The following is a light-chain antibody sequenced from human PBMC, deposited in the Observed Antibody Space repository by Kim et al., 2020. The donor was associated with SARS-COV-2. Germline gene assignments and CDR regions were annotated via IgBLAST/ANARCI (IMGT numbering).Light chain of an antibody. J-gene: IGLJ1*01. CDR2: GDT. CDR3: QSYDNRLIIYV. V-gene: IGLV1-40*01. Sequence: VTITCAGGDSQVGPASGGPLSQHLHRTAPSPLLSGDTLRPSGVPDRFSGSKSGTSASLAITGLQAEDEADYYCQSYDNRLIIYVFGTGTKVTVL. CDR1: DSQVGPASG.